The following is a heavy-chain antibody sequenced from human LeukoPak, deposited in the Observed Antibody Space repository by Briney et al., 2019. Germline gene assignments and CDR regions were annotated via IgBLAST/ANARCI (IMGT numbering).Heavy chain of an antibody. Sequence: SETLSLTCTVSGGSISSYYWSWIQQPPGEGLEWIGYILYSGSTNYNPSLKSRVTISVDTSKNQFSLKLSSVTAADTAVYYCATFSWGSFDYWGQGTLVTVSS. CDR3: ATFSWGSFDY. CDR2: ILYSGST. D-gene: IGHD3-16*01. CDR1: GGSISSYY. J-gene: IGHJ4*02. V-gene: IGHV4-59*01.